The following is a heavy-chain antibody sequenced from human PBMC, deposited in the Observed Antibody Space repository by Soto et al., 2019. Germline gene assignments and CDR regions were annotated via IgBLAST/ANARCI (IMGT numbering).Heavy chain of an antibody. CDR1: GFTVSSNF. CDR3: ARGAGYSSGWYDY. D-gene: IGHD6-19*01. Sequence: EVQLVESGGGLVQPGGSLRLSCAASGFTVSSNFMSWVRQAPGKGLEWVSVIYSGGTTYYADSVKGRFTISRHNSKNTLYRQMNSLRAEDTAVYYCARGAGYSSGWYDYWGQGTLVTVPS. J-gene: IGHJ4*02. V-gene: IGHV3-53*04. CDR2: IYSGGTT.